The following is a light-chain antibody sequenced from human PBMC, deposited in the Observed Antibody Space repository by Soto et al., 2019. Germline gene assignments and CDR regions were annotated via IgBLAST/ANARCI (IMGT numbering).Light chain of an antibody. V-gene: IGKV1-9*01. CDR1: QGISSY. CDR3: QQLNSYPFT. J-gene: IGKJ4*01. CDR2: AAS. Sequence: DIQLTQSPSFLSASVGDRVTITCRASQGISSYLAWYQQKPGKAPKLLIYAASTLQSGVPSRFSGSGSGTEFTLTISSLQPEDFATYYSQQLNSYPFTFGGGTQVEIK.